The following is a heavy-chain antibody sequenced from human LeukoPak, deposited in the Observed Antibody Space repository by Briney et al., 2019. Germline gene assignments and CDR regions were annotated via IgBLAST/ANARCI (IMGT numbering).Heavy chain of an antibody. CDR2: IDTSGNT. Sequence: SETLSLTCTVSDDSITIYYWTWIRQPAGKGLEWIGRIDTSGNTNYKPSLTSRVTMSVDTSKNQFSLKLSSVTAADTAVYYCARVSSSWYQDWYFDLWGRGTLATVSS. J-gene: IGHJ2*01. CDR1: DDSITIYY. V-gene: IGHV4-4*07. D-gene: IGHD6-13*01. CDR3: ARVSSSWYQDWYFDL.